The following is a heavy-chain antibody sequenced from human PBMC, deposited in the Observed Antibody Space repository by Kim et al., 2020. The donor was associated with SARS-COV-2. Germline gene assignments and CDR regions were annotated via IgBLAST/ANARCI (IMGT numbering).Heavy chain of an antibody. J-gene: IGHJ4*02. CDR1: GGSFSGYY. Sequence: SETLSLTCAVYGGSFSGYYWSWIRQPPGKGLEWIGEINHSGSTNYNPSLKSRVTISVDTSKNQFSLKLSSVTAADTAVYYCARSEVGSSSSFDYWGQGTL. V-gene: IGHV4-34*01. D-gene: IGHD6-13*01. CDR3: ARSEVGSSSSFDY. CDR2: INHSGST.